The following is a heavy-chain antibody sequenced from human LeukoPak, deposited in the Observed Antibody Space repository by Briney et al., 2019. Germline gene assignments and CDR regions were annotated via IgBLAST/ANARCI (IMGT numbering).Heavy chain of an antibody. CDR3: ARDQSSSWYQFDY. D-gene: IGHD6-13*01. CDR2: IYYSGST. V-gene: IGHV4-39*07. Sequence: PSETLSLTCTVSGGSISSSSYYWGWIRQPPGKGLEWIGSIYYSGSTYYNPSLKSRVTISVDTSKNQFSLKLSSVTAADTAVYYCARDQSSSWYQFDYWGQGTLVTVSS. CDR1: GGSISSSSYY. J-gene: IGHJ4*02.